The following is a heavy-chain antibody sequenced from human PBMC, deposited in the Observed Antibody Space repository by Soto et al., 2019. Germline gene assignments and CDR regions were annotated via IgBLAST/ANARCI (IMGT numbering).Heavy chain of an antibody. CDR3: STTVYSGGWSRDN. V-gene: IGHV6-1*01. D-gene: IGHD6-19*01. CDR2: TYYRSKWYN. J-gene: IGHJ4*02. CDR1: GDSVSTNSAT. Sequence: SQTLSLTCDISGDSVSTNSATWNWIRQSPSRGLEWLGRTYYRSKWYNDYAVSVKSRITISPDTSNNQLSLQLNSVTAADTAVYYCSTTVYSGGWSRDNWGQGTLVTVSS.